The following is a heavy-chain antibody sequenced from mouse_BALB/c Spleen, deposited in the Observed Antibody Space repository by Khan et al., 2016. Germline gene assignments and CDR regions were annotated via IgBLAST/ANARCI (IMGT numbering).Heavy chain of an antibody. CDR2: IDPANGNT. Sequence: VQLKQSGAELVKPGASVKLSCTASGFNIKDTYMHWVKQRPEQGLEWIGRIDPANGNTKYDPKFQGKATITADTSSNTAYLQLSSLTSEDTAVYYCARSACEYDVGFAYWGQGTLVTVSA. CDR1: GFNIKDTY. CDR3: ARSACEYDVGFAY. D-gene: IGHD2-4*01. J-gene: IGHJ3*01. V-gene: IGHV14-3*02.